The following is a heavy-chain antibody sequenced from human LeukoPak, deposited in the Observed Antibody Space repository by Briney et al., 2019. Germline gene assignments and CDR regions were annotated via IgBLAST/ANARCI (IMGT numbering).Heavy chain of an antibody. V-gene: IGHV1-18*01. J-gene: IGHJ4*02. D-gene: IGHD2-15*01. CDR2: ISAYNGNT. CDR1: GYTFTSYG. Sequence: ASVKVSCKASGYTFTSYGISWVRQAPGQGLEWMGWISAYNGNTNYAQKLQGRVTMTTDTSTSTAYMELRSLRSDDTAVYYCARDRVGYCSGGGCPIGYWGQGTLVTVSS. CDR3: ARDRVGYCSGGGCPIGY.